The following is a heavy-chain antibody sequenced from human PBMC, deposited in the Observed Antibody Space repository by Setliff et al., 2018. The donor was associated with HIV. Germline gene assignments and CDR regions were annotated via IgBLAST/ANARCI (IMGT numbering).Heavy chain of an antibody. J-gene: IGHJ6*03. CDR2: IQHSGRI. CDR1: GGSFSGYC. Sequence: PSETLSLTCAVYGGSFSGYCWSWIRQPPGKGLEWIGEIQHSGRINYNPSLRSRVTTSVDTSKNQFSLRLRSVTAADTAVYYCARVGCSSWYSIPRYYYYSMDVWGNGTTVTVSS. D-gene: IGHD6-13*01. CDR3: ARVGCSSWYSIPRYYYYSMDV. V-gene: IGHV4-34*01.